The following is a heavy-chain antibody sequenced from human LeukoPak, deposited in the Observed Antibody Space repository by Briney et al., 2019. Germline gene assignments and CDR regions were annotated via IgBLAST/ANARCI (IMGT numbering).Heavy chain of an antibody. CDR1: GFTFSSYS. V-gene: IGHV3-21*01. J-gene: IGHJ3*02. CDR3: ARDSSGWRGNAFDI. CDR2: ISSSSSYI. D-gene: IGHD6-19*01. Sequence: GGSLRLSCAASGFTFSSYSMNWVRQAPGKGLEWVSSISSSSSYIYYADSVKGRFTISRDNAKNSLYLQMNSLRAEDTAVYYCARDSSGWRGNAFDIWGQGTMVTVSS.